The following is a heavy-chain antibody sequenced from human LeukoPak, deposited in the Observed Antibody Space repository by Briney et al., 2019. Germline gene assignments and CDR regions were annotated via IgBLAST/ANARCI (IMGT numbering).Heavy chain of an antibody. CDR1: GGAFTNYT. Sequence: GASVTLSCTASGGAFTNYTVRWVRQAPGQGLEWMGRIIPILGIADYAQTFQDRVTITADKSTNTVYMELSSLRSEDTAVYYCTRDYDSEDYWGQGTLVTVSS. V-gene: IGHV1-69*04. D-gene: IGHD3-3*01. CDR2: IIPILGIA. CDR3: TRDYDSEDY. J-gene: IGHJ4*02.